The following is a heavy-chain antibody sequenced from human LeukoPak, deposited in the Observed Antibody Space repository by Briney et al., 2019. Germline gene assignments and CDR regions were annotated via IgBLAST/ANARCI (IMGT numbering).Heavy chain of an antibody. CDR3: ARRQQLARWYFDY. CDR2: IYHSGST. D-gene: IGHD6-13*01. Sequence: SETLSLTCAVSGYSISSGYYWGWIRQPPGKGLEWIVSIYHSGSTYYNPSLKSRVTISVDTSKNQFSLKLSSVTAADTAVYYCARRQQLARWYFDYWGQGTLVTVSS. J-gene: IGHJ4*02. V-gene: IGHV4-38-2*01. CDR1: GYSISSGYY.